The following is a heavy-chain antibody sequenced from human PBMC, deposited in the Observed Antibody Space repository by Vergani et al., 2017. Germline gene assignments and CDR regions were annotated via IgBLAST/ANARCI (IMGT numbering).Heavy chain of an antibody. Sequence: QVQLQESGPGLVKPSETLSLTCTVSGGSISSYYWSWIRQPPGKGLEWIGYIYYSGSTNYNPSLKSRVTISVDTSKNQFSLKLSSVTAADTAVYYCARDMYYYGSGSYYTAGYMDVWGKGTTVTVSS. CDR2: IYYSGST. V-gene: IGHV4-59*01. J-gene: IGHJ6*03. D-gene: IGHD3-10*01. CDR3: ARDMYYYGSGSYYTAGYMDV. CDR1: GGSISSYY.